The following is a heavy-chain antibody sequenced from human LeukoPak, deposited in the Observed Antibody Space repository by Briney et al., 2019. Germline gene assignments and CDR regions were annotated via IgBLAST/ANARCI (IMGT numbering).Heavy chain of an antibody. CDR3: AKASGGYDSSGYFDYFDY. CDR1: GFTFSSYA. V-gene: IGHV3-23*01. J-gene: IGHJ4*02. CDR2: ISGSGGST. D-gene: IGHD3-22*01. Sequence: PGGSLRLSCAASGFTFSSYAMSWVRQAPGKGLEWVSAISGSGGSTYYADSVKGRFTISRDNSKNTLYLQMNSLRAEDTAVYYCAKASGGYDSSGYFDYFDYWGQGTLVTVSS.